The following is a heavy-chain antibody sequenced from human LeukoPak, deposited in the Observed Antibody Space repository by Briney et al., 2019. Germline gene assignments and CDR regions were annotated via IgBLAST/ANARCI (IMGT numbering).Heavy chain of an antibody. V-gene: IGHV1-69*13. Sequence: SVKVSCKASGGTFSSYAIIWVRQAPGQGLEWMGGIIPIFGTANYAQKFQGRVTITADEYTSTAYMELSSLSSEDTAVYYCAHDFWRRADYYYYYYMDVWGKGTTVTVSS. CDR3: AHDFWRRADYYYYYYMDV. CDR1: GGTFSSYA. J-gene: IGHJ6*03. D-gene: IGHD3-3*01. CDR2: IIPIFGTA.